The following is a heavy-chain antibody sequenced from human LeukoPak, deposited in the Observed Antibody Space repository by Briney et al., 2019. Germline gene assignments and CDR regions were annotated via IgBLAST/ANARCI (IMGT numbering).Heavy chain of an antibody. D-gene: IGHD4-17*01. CDR1: GFTFSSYA. CDR3: ARGFHDYGDYDSYYGMDV. V-gene: IGHV3-30-3*01. Sequence: PPGRSLRLSCAASGFTFSSYAMHWARQAPGKGLEWVAVISYDASNKYDADSVKGRFTISRDNSKNTLYLQMNSLRVEDTAVYYCARGFHDYGDYDSYYGMDVWGQGTTVTVSS. CDR2: ISYDASNK. J-gene: IGHJ6*02.